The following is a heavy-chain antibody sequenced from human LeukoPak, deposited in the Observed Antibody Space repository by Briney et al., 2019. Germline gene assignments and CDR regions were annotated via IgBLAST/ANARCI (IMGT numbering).Heavy chain of an antibody. CDR3: ARDERTYSSSWSPFDY. J-gene: IGHJ4*02. D-gene: IGHD6-13*01. CDR1: GGSFSGYY. V-gene: IGHV4-34*01. CDR2: INHSGST. Sequence: SETLSLTCAVYGGSFSGYYWSWIRQPPGKGLEWIGEINHSGSTNYNPSLKSRVTISVDTSKNQFSLRLSSLTAADTAVYYCARDERTYSSSWSPFDYWGQGTLVTVSS.